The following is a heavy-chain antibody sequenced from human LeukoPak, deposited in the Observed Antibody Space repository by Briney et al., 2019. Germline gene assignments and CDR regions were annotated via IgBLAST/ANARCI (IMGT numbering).Heavy chain of an antibody. CDR3: ARGDSSGYYYEYAFDI. D-gene: IGHD3-22*01. Sequence: ASVKVSCKASGGTFSSYAISWVRQAPGQGLEWMGWISAYNGNTNYAQKLQGRVTMTTDTSTSTAYMELRSLRSDDTAVYYCARGDSSGYYYEYAFDIWGQGTMVTVSS. CDR1: GGTFSSYA. J-gene: IGHJ3*02. V-gene: IGHV1-18*01. CDR2: ISAYNGNT.